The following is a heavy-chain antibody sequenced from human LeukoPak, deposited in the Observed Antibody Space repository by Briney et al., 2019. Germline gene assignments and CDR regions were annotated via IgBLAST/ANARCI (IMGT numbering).Heavy chain of an antibody. V-gene: IGHV6-1*01. Sequence: PSQTLSLTCAISGDSVSSNSAAWNWIRQSPSRGLEWLGRTYYRSKWYNDYAVSVKSRITTNPDTSKNQFSLQLNSVTPEDTAVYYCARESILRYFDWLNHYYYYGMDVWGQGTLVTVSS. CDR2: TYYRSKWYN. J-gene: IGHJ6*02. CDR1: GDSVSSNSAA. CDR3: ARESILRYFDWLNHYYYYGMDV. D-gene: IGHD3-9*01.